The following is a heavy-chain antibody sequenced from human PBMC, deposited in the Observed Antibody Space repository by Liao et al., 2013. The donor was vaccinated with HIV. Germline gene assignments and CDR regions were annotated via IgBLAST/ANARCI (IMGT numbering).Heavy chain of an antibody. V-gene: IGHV4-59*01. D-gene: IGHD6-13*01. Sequence: QVQLQESGPGLVKPSETLSLTCTVSGGSISSYYWSWIRQPPGKGLEWIGYIYYSGSTNYNPSLKSRVTISVDTSKNQFSLKLSSVTAADTAVYYCATLAAPVIWGQGTMVTVSS. J-gene: IGHJ3*02. CDR3: ATLAAPVI. CDR1: GGSISSYY. CDR2: IYYSGST.